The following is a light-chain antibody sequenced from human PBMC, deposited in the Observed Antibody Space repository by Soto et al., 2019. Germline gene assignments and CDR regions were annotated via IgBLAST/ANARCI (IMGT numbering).Light chain of an antibody. Sequence: DIQMTQFPSSLSASVGDTVTITCRASQFISTHLSWYRHKPGRGPELLIQAASSLLSGVPSRFSGSGSGTEFTLTISSLQPDDFATYYCQQSYSTPRTFGQGTKVDIK. CDR2: AAS. CDR1: QFISTH. J-gene: IGKJ2*01. CDR3: QQSYSTPRT. V-gene: IGKV1-39*01.